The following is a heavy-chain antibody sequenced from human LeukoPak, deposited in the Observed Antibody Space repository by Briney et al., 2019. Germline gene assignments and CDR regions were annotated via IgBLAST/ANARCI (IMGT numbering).Heavy chain of an antibody. D-gene: IGHD6-19*01. V-gene: IGHV4-34*01. Sequence: PSETLSLTCAVYGGSFSGYYWSWIRQPPGKGLEWIGEINHSGSTNYNPSLKSRVTISVDTSKNQLSLKLSSVTAADTAVYYCARGAQQWLVLNYFDYWGQGTLVTVSS. J-gene: IGHJ4*02. CDR1: GGSFSGYY. CDR3: ARGAQQWLVLNYFDY. CDR2: INHSGST.